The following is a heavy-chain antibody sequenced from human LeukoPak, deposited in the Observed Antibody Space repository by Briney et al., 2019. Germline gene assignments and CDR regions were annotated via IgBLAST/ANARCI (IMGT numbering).Heavy chain of an antibody. D-gene: IGHD3-10*01. CDR2: IIPILGIV. J-gene: IGHJ4*02. CDR1: GGTFISYA. Sequence: SVKVSCKASGGTFISYAISWVRQAPGQGLEWMGRIIPILGIVNYAQKFQGRVTITADKSTSTAYMELSSLRSEDTAVYYCARDWGYYYGSGSYFDYWGQGTLVTVSS. V-gene: IGHV1-69*04. CDR3: ARDWGYYYGSGSYFDY.